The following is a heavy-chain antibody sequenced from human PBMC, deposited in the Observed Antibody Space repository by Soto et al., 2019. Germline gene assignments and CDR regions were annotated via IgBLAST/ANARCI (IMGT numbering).Heavy chain of an antibody. CDR3: AKEFRAYYYDSSGYYYY. CDR2: ISYDGSNK. V-gene: IGHV3-30*18. Sequence: PGGSLRLSCAASGFTFSSYGMHWVRQAPGKGLEWVAVISYDGSNKYYADSVKGRFTISRDNSKNTLYLQMNSLRAEDTAVYYCAKEFRAYYYDSSGYYYYWGQGT. J-gene: IGHJ4*02. D-gene: IGHD3-22*01. CDR1: GFTFSSYG.